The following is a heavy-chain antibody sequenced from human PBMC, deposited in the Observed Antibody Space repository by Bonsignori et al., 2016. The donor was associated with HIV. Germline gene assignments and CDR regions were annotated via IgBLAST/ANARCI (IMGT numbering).Heavy chain of an antibody. J-gene: IGHJ6*03. D-gene: IGHD1-26*01. CDR2: INTYGSAT. V-gene: IGHV3-74*01. CDR3: ARDRSNSHYYYYYMDV. Sequence: VRQAPGKGPVWVARINTYGSATSYVDSVKGRFTISRDNAKNALYLQMHGLRAEDSAVYYCARDRSNSHYYYYYMDVWGKGTTVTVSS.